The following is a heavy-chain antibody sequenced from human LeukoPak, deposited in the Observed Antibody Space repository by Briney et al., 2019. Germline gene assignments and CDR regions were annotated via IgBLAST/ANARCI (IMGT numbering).Heavy chain of an antibody. CDR1: GFTFSNAW. Sequence: PGGSLRLSCAAPGFTFSNAWMSWVRQAPGKGLEWVGRIKSKTDGGTTDYAAPVKGRFTISRDDSKNTLYLQMNSLKTEDTAVYYCTTQVDGSGYYPFWYWGQGTLVTVSS. V-gene: IGHV3-15*01. J-gene: IGHJ4*02. CDR3: TTQVDGSGYYPFWY. CDR2: IKSKTDGGTT. D-gene: IGHD3-22*01.